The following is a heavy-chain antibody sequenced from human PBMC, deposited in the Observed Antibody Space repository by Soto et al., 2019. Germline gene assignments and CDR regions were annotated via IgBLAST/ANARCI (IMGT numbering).Heavy chain of an antibody. CDR2: INPNSGGT. J-gene: IGHJ4*02. D-gene: IGHD6-19*01. CDR3: ARGQLAVAGTVGYYFDY. CDR1: GYTFTGYY. Sequence: ASVKVSCKASGYTFTGYYMHWVRQAPGQGLEWMGWINPNSGGTNYAQKFQGWVTMTRDTSISTAYMELSRLRSDDTAVYYCARGQLAVAGTVGYYFDYWGQGTLVTVSS. V-gene: IGHV1-2*04.